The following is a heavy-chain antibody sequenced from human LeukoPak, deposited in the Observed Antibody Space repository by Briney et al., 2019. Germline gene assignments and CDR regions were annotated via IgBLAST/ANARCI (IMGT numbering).Heavy chain of an antibody. D-gene: IGHD3-22*01. CDR3: ARQYDGSPLQAFDI. Sequence: SETLSLTCTVSGGSISSYYWSWIRQPPGKGLEWIGYIYYSGSTNYNPSLKSRVTISVDTSKNQFSLKLSSVTAADTAVYYCARQYDGSPLQAFDIWGQGTMVTVSS. J-gene: IGHJ3*02. CDR1: GGSISSYY. CDR2: IYYSGST. V-gene: IGHV4-59*01.